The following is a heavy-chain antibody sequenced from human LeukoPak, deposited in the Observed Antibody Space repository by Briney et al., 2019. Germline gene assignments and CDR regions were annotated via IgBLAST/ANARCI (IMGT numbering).Heavy chain of an antibody. V-gene: IGHV3-30*02. Sequence: GGSLRLSCAASGFTFSSYGMHWVRQAPGKGLEWVAVIWYDGSNKHYADSVKGRFTISRDNSKNTLYLQMNSLRAEDTAVYYCAKEEVTTVTTGFDPWGQGTLVTVSS. J-gene: IGHJ5*02. CDR1: GFTFSSYG. CDR3: AKEEVTTVTTGFDP. D-gene: IGHD4-17*01. CDR2: IWYDGSNK.